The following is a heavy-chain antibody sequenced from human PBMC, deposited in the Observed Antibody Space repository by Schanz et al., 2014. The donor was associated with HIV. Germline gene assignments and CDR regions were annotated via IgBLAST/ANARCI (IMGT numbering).Heavy chain of an antibody. Sequence: EVQLVESGGGLVQPGGSLRLSCAASGFTLSSYTMTWVRQAPGKGLEWVSSISTSGYIYYADSVKGRFSISRDNSKNTLYLQMSSLRAEDTAVYYCARDHLVVVTAILDYWGQGTLVTVSS. CDR3: ARDHLVVVTAILDY. CDR2: ISTSGYI. D-gene: IGHD2-21*02. CDR1: GFTLSSYT. J-gene: IGHJ4*02. V-gene: IGHV3-21*02.